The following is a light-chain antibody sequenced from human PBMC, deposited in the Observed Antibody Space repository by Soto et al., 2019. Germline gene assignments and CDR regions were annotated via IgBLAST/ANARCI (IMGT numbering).Light chain of an antibody. CDR2: DAS. CDR1: QSVSSY. V-gene: IGKV3-11*01. Sequence: EIVLTQSPATLSLSPGERATLSCRASQSVSSYLAWYQQKPGQAPRLLIYDASNRATGIPARFSGSGSVTDFTLTFTSLEPEDFAVYYCQQRSNWPQWTFGQGTKV. J-gene: IGKJ1*01. CDR3: QQRSNWPQWT.